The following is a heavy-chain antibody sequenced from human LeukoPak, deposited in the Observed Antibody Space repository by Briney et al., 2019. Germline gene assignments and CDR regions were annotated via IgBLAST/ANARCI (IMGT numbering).Heavy chain of an antibody. CDR3: AKESGSYYRADFDY. Sequence: GRSLRLSCAASGFTFDDYAMHWVRQAPGKGLEWVSGISWNSGSIGYADSVKGRFTISRDNAKNSLYLQMNSLRGEDTALYYCAKESGSYYRADFDYWGQGTLVSVSS. V-gene: IGHV3-9*01. J-gene: IGHJ4*02. D-gene: IGHD1-26*01. CDR1: GFTFDDYA. CDR2: ISWNSGSI.